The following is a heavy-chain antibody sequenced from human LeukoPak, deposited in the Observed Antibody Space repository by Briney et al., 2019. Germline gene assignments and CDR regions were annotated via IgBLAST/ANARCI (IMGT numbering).Heavy chain of an antibody. J-gene: IGHJ4*02. V-gene: IGHV4-39*01. CDR3: ARQGVIFGVVVPFGY. D-gene: IGHD3-3*01. Sequence: SETLSLTCTVSGGSISSSNYYWGWIRQPPGKGLGWIGSIYYSGSTYYNPSLKRRVTISVDTSTNQFSLKLSSVTAADTAVYYCARQGVIFGVVVPFGYWGQGTLVTVSS. CDR2: IYYSGST. CDR1: GGSISSSNYY.